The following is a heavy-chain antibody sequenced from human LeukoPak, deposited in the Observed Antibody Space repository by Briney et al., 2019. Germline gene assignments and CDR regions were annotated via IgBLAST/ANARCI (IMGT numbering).Heavy chain of an antibody. D-gene: IGHD3-22*01. J-gene: IGHJ3*02. CDR2: ISSSGSTI. Sequence: GGSLRLSCAASGFTFSSYEMNWVRQAPGKGLEWVSYISSSGSTIYYADSVKGRFTISRDNAKNSLYLQMNSLRAEDTAVYYCARALRYYYDSSGASDIWGQGTMVTVSS. CDR1: GFTFSSYE. CDR3: ARALRYYYDSSGASDI. V-gene: IGHV3-48*03.